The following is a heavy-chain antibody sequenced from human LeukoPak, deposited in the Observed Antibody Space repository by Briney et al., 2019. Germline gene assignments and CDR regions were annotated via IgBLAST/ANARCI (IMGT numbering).Heavy chain of an antibody. J-gene: IGHJ4*02. CDR3: ARQPCYCNFGVVMPPVS. D-gene: IGHD3-3*02. V-gene: IGHV4-39*01. CDR2: IYYSGST. CDR1: GGSISSSSYY. Sequence: SETLSFTCTVSGGSISSSSYYWGWIRQPPGKGLEWIGSIYYSGSTYYNPSLKSRVTISVDTSKNQFSLKLSSVTAADTAVYYCARQPCYCNFGVVMPPVSWGQGTLVTVSS.